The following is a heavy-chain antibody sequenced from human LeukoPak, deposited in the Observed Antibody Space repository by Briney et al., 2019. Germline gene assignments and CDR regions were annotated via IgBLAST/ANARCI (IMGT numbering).Heavy chain of an antibody. CDR2: ISGSGGST. CDR1: GSTFSSYA. CDR3: AKVEYCGGDCYSYYYYGMDV. V-gene: IGHV3-23*01. D-gene: IGHD2-21*02. J-gene: IGHJ6*02. Sequence: GSLRLSCAVSGSTFSSYAMSWVRQAPGKGLEWVSAISGSGGSTYYADSVKGRFTISRDNSKNTLYLQMNSLRAEDTAVYYCAKVEYCGGDCYSYYYYGMDVWGQGTTVTVSS.